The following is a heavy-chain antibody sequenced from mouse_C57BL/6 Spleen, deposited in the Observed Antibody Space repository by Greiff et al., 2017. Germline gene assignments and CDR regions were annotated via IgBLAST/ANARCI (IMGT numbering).Heavy chain of an antibody. CDR1: GYAFTNYL. J-gene: IGHJ1*03. CDR2: INPGSGGT. D-gene: IGHD1-1*01. V-gene: IGHV1-54*01. Sequence: VQLQQSGAELVRPGTSVKVSCKASGYAFTNYLIEWVKQRPGQGLEWIGVINPGSGGTNYNEKFKGKATLTADKSSSTAYMQLSSLTSEDSAVYFCARRDYYGSSYHWYFDVWGTGTTVTVSS. CDR3: ARRDYYGSSYHWYFDV.